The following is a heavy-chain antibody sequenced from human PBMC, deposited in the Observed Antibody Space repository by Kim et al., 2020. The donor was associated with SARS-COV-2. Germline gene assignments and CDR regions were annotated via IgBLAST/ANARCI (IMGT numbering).Heavy chain of an antibody. J-gene: IGHJ5*02. CDR2: ISYDGSNK. Sequence: GGSLRLSCAASGFTFSSYAMHWVRQAPGKGLEWVAVISYDGSNKYYADSVKGRFTISRDNSKNTLYLQMNSLRAEDTAVYYCASGTLYYYDSRDPWFDPWGQGTLVTVSS. D-gene: IGHD3-22*01. CDR3: ASGTLYYYDSRDPWFDP. CDR1: GFTFSSYA. V-gene: IGHV3-30*04.